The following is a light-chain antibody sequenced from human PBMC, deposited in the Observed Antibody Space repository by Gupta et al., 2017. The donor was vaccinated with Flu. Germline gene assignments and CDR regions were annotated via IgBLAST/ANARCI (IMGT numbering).Light chain of an antibody. CDR1: QSVRLS. CDR3: QQRSDLPMYT. J-gene: IGKJ2*01. Sequence: ALTQPPATLSLSPGERAVLSCRASQSVRLSLAWYQQKPGQAPRLLMYDASRRATGIPARFSGSGSGTDFTLTISTLEPEDFAVYYCQQRSDLPMYTFGQGTKLEIK. CDR2: DAS. V-gene: IGKV3-11*01.